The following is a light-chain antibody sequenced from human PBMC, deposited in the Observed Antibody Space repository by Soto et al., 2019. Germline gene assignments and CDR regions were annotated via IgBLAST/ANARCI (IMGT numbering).Light chain of an antibody. V-gene: IGLV2-23*01. CDR2: QGS. Sequence: QSALTQPASVSGSPGQSITISCTGTSSDVGTYNLVSWYQQHPGEAPKLMIYQGSKRPSGVSNRFSGSKSGNTASLTISGLQAEDEADYYCCSYAGSNTWVFGGGTQLTVL. CDR1: SSDVGTYNL. J-gene: IGLJ3*02. CDR3: CSYAGSNTWV.